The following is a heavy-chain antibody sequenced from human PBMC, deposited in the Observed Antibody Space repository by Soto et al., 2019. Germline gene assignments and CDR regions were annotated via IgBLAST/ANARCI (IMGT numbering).Heavy chain of an antibody. CDR3: AGAFIVATIKFDYYGMDV. CDR2: INAGNGNT. D-gene: IGHD5-12*01. J-gene: IGHJ6*02. Sequence: GASVKVSCKASGCTFTSYAMHWVRQAPGQRLEWMGWINAGNGNTKYSQKFQGRVTITRDTSASTAYMELSSLRSEDTAVYYCAGAFIVATIKFDYYGMDVWGQGTTVTVSS. CDR1: GCTFTSYA. V-gene: IGHV1-3*01.